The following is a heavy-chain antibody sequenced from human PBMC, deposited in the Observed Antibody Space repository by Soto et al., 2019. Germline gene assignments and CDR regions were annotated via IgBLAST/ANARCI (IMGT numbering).Heavy chain of an antibody. CDR2: IYYSGTT. CDR3: ARAKDGTPAYCTGLDF. J-gene: IGHJ6*04. D-gene: IGHD1-1*01. Sequence: IWKQKHPGKGLEWLGYIYYSGTTNYNPSLKSRVTISLDTSKNQLSLKLSSVTAADTAVYYFARAKDGTPAYCTGLDFWVSGTTVTVSP. V-gene: IGHV4-59*01.